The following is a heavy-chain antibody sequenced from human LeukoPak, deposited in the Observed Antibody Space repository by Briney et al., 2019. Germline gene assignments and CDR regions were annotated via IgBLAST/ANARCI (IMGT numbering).Heavy chain of an antibody. J-gene: IGHJ4*02. CDR2: ILAGGTT. D-gene: IGHD3-10*01. CDR3: ANSITMVRGVITPDY. CDR1: GFTFTSYA. Sequence: PGGSLRLSCAASGFTFTSYAMNWVRQAPGKGLEWVSAILAGGTTYYADSVKGRFTISRDNSKNTLYLQMNSLRAEDTAVYYCANSITMVRGVITPDYWGQGTLVTVSS. V-gene: IGHV3-23*01.